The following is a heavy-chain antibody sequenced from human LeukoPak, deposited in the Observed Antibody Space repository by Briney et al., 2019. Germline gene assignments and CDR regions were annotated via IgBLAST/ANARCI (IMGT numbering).Heavy chain of an antibody. J-gene: IGHJ6*02. V-gene: IGHV3-30*04. CDR2: ISSDGPDK. CDR3: VRGYCSGGDCYYYYCYGMDV. CDR1: GFTFSSFA. Sequence: GRSLRLSCAASGFTFSSFALHWVRQAPGKGLDWVAVISSDGPDKHNADCVKGRFSSSRDNSKATLYLQMNSLRAEDTAVYYCVRGYCSGGDCYYYYCYGMDVWGQGTTVTVSS. D-gene: IGHD2-15*01.